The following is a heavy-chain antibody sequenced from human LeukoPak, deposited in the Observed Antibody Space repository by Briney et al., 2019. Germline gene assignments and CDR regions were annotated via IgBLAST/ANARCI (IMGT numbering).Heavy chain of an antibody. V-gene: IGHV5-51*01. CDR2: IYPGDSDT. J-gene: IGHJ4*02. Sequence: GAFLKISCKGSGSTFTSSWIGCGRQMPGKGLGWMGMIYPGDSDTRYSPSFQGQVTISADRSISTAYLHWSSLKASDSAMYYCARQDGDYYYGSDYWGQGTLVTVSS. CDR1: GSTFTSSW. D-gene: IGHD3-22*01. CDR3: ARQDGDYYYGSDY.